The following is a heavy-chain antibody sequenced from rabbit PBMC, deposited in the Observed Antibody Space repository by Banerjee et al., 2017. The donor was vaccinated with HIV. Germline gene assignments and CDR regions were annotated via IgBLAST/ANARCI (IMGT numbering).Heavy chain of an antibody. CDR1: GLDFSSSYY. D-gene: IGHD2-1*01. CDR2: IYTDSGSA. J-gene: IGHJ4*01. Sequence: QEQLVEFGGDLVQPEGSLTLTCTASGLDFSSSYYMCWVRQAPGKGLEWIGCIYTDSGSAYYASWAKGRFTISKTSSTTVTLQMTSLTAADTATYFCTRGATMTMVIRLWGQGTLVTVS. V-gene: IGHV1S45*01. CDR3: TRGATMTMVIRL.